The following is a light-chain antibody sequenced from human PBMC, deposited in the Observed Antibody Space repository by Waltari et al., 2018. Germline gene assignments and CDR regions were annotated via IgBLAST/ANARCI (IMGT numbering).Light chain of an antibody. Sequence: EVVLTQSPGTLSLSPGERATLSCRASQSFGKSLAGYHHKFGQPPRLLIYDISTRAVGVPDRFSGSGSGTDFTLTISRLESEDFAVYYCQQHGASPFTFGPGTRVDLK. CDR1: QSFGKS. CDR3: QQHGASPFT. V-gene: IGKV3-20*01. CDR2: DIS. J-gene: IGKJ3*01.